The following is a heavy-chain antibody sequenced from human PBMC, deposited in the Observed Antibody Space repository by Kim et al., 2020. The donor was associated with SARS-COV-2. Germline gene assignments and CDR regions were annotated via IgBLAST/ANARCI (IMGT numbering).Heavy chain of an antibody. CDR3: AKARAQPTSWDVGFDY. CDR1: GFTFSSYG. Sequence: GGSLRLSCAASGFTFSSYGMHWVRQAPGKGLDWVSVISYDASNKYYADSVKGRFTISRDNSKNTLYLQMNSLRAEDTAVYYCAKARAQPTSWDVGFDYWGQGTLVTVSS. CDR2: ISYDASNK. J-gene: IGHJ4*02. V-gene: IGHV3-30*18. D-gene: IGHD2-2*01.